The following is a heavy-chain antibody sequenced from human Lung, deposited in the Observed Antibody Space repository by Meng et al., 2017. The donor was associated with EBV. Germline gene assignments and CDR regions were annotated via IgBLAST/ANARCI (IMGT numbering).Heavy chain of an antibody. D-gene: IGHD1-7*01. J-gene: IGHJ4*02. Sequence: VQLVESGGGLVQPGVFLRVSLAASGFSFNNYWMHWVRQVPGSGLVWVSRITPDGGSKNYADSVKGRFTMSRDNAKNTLYLQMNSLRAEDTAIYYCARDGDSLGELYDYFDQWGQGVLVTVSS. CDR2: ITPDGGSK. CDR1: GFSFNNYW. V-gene: IGHV3-74*01. CDR3: ARDGDSLGELYDYFDQ.